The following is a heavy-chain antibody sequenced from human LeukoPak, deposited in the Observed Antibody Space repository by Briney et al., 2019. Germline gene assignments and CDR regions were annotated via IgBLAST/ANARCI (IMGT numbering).Heavy chain of an antibody. CDR1: GFTFSSYS. J-gene: IGHJ3*02. CDR3: ARVYVGTGAFDI. V-gene: IGHV3-21*01. Sequence: GGSLRLSCAASGFTFSSYSMNWVRQAPGKGLKWVSSISSSSSYIYYADSVKGRFTISRDNAKNSLYLQMNSLRAEDTAVYYCARVYVGTGAFDIWGQGTMVTVSS. D-gene: IGHD1-14*01. CDR2: ISSSSSYI.